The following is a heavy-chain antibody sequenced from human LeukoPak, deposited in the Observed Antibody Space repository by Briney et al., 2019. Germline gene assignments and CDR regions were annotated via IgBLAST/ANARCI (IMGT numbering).Heavy chain of an antibody. D-gene: IGHD6-6*01. CDR1: GHSFSSDSF. Sequence: SETLSLTCGVSGHSFSSDSFWGWIRQPPGQGLEWIGSIHERGSTFYNPSLKSRVTISIDTSKNQFSLNVSSVTAADTAVYYCARASRPSNSWFDPWGQGTVVTVSS. CDR2: IHERGST. J-gene: IGHJ5*02. CDR3: ARASRPSNSWFDP. V-gene: IGHV4-38-2*01.